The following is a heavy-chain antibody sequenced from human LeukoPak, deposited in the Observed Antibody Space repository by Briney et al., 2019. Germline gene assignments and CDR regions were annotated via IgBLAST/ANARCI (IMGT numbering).Heavy chain of an antibody. CDR2: VSSGGSYM. CDR3: ASVIFDY. Sequence: GGSLRLSCVAPGFTFSSYSMNWVRQAPGKGLEWVSSVSSGGSYMYYADSVKGRFTISRDNAKNSLYLQMNSLRAEDTGVYYCASVIFDYWGHGTLVTVSS. J-gene: IGHJ4*01. CDR1: GFTFSSYS. V-gene: IGHV3-21*01.